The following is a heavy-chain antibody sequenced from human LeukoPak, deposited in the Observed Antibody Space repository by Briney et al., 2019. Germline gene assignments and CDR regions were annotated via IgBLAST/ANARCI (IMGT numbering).Heavy chain of an antibody. CDR1: GFTFSSYS. J-gene: IGHJ6*02. V-gene: IGHV3-33*01. CDR3: ARDPITMTPSSYGMHV. D-gene: IGHD3-22*01. Sequence: PGRSLRLSCAASGFTFSSYSMHWVRQAPGKGLEWVAVIWYDGSNKYYADSVKGRFTISRDNSKNTLYLQMNSLRAEDTAVYYCARDPITMTPSSYGMHVWGQGTTVTVSS. CDR2: IWYDGSNK.